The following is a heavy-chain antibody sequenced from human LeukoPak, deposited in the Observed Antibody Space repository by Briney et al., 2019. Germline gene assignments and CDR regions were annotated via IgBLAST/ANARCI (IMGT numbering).Heavy chain of an antibody. J-gene: IGHJ4*02. CDR3: ARLDDSGY. Sequence: SETLSLTCTVSGGSISSGGYYWSWIRQPPGKGLEWIGYIYHSGSTYYNPSLKSRVTISVDTSKNQFSLKLSSVTAADTAVYYCARLDDSGYWGQGTLVTVSS. D-gene: IGHD3-22*01. CDR2: IYHSGST. CDR1: GGSISSGGYY. V-gene: IGHV4-30-2*03.